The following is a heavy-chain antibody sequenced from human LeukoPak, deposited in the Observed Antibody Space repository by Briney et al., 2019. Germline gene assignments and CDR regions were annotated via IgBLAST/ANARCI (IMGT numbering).Heavy chain of an antibody. D-gene: IGHD5-18*01. CDR2: IGSSATAI. V-gene: IGHV3-48*03. J-gene: IGHJ4*02. CDR3: ARGYRYGLDD. CDR1: GFTFSSYE. Sequence: PGGSLRLSCAASGFTFSSYEMSWVRQAPGKGLEWVSYIGSSATAIYYADSVKGRFTISRDSAKNSLYLQMNSLRGEDTAVYYCARGYRYGLDDWGQGTLVTVSS.